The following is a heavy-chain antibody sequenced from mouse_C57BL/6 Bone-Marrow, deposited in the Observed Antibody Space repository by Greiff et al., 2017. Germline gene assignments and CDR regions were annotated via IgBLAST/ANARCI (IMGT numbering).Heavy chain of an antibody. V-gene: IGHV1-55*01. CDR2: IYPGSGST. CDR3: ARAGYYSIFSF. CDR1: GYTFTSYW. Sequence: VQLQQPGAELVKPGASVKMSCKASGYTFTSYWITWVKQRPGQGLEWIGGIYPGSGSTNYNEKFKGKATLTVDTSSSTAYMQLSSLTSEDSAVYYCARAGYYSIFSFWDRGTRVPVSA. D-gene: IGHD2-5*01. J-gene: IGHJ3*01.